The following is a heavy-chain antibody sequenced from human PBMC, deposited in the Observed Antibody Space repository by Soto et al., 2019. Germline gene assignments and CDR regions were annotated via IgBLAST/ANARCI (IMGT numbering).Heavy chain of an antibody. V-gene: IGHV1-3*01. CDR2: INAGNGNT. J-gene: IGHJ4*02. D-gene: IGHD1-26*01. CDR3: ARAPWGWEPLDY. CDR1: GYTFTSYA. Sequence: VKVSCKASGYTFTSYAMHWVRQAPGQRLEWMGWINAGNGNTKYSQKFQGRVTITRDTSASTAYMELSSLRSEDTAVYYCARAPWGWEPLDYWGQGTLVTVSS.